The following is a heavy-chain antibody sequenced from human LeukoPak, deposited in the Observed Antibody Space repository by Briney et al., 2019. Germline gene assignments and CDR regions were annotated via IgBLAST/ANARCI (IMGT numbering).Heavy chain of an antibody. CDR1: GYTLTELS. J-gene: IGHJ6*03. CDR3: ARGDYGDPYSSYMDV. V-gene: IGHV1-24*01. Sequence: ASVKVSCKVSGYTLTELSMHWVRQAPGKGLEWMGGFDPEDGETIYAQKFQGRVTMTEDTSTDTAYMELSSLRSEDTAVYYCARGDYGDPYSSYMDVWGKGTTVTVSS. CDR2: FDPEDGET. D-gene: IGHD4-17*01.